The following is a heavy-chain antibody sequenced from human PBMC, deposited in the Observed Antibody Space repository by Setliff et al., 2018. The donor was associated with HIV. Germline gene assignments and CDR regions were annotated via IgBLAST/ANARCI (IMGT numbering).Heavy chain of an antibody. J-gene: IGHJ3*02. Sequence: VKVSCKASGYTFTGYYMHWVRQAPGQGLEWMGRINPNSGGTNYAQKFQGRVTMTRDTSISTAYMELSRLRSDDTAVYYCARPSFGSSSWKNDAFDIWGQGTMVTVSS. CDR3: ARPSFGSSSWKNDAFDI. V-gene: IGHV1-2*06. CDR1: GYTFTGYY. D-gene: IGHD6-13*01. CDR2: INPNSGGT.